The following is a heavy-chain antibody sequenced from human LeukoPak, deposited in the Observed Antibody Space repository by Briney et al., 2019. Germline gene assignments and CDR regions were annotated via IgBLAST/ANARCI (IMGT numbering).Heavy chain of an antibody. V-gene: IGHV4-4*02. CDR2: IHHSGST. D-gene: IGHD1-7*01. CDR3: DPATELGIYPEN. CDR1: GGSISSSNW. J-gene: IGHJ4*02. Sequence: SETLSLTCAVSGGSISSSNWRTWVRQPPGKGLEWIGEIHHSGSTNYNPSLKSRVTISVDKSKNQFSLKLSSVTAADTAVYYCDPATELGIYPENCGQGTLVAVSS.